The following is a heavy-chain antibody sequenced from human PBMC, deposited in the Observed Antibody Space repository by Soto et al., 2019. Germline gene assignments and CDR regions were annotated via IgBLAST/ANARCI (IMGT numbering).Heavy chain of an antibody. Sequence: QVQLEQSGAEVKKPGSSVKVSCKASGGTFRNSAISWVRQAPGQGLEWMGGIMPIFRTPDYAQKFQGRVTITADESTSTAYMELSGLRSDDTAVYYCARDNDRPQLGGNYYYISDVWGHGTTVTVSS. CDR2: IMPIFRTP. J-gene: IGHJ6*02. CDR1: GGTFRNSA. D-gene: IGHD1-1*01. CDR3: ARDNDRPQLGGNYYYISDV. V-gene: IGHV1-69*12.